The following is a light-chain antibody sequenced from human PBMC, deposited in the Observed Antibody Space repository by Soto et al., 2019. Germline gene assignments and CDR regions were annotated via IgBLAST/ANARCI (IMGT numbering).Light chain of an antibody. Sequence: QSVLAQPASVSGSPGRSITISCTGTSSDVTGYNYVYWYQQHPGKAPKLIIFEVRNRPSGIPNRFSGSKSANTAFLTISGLQAEDEADYYCASYTSSSIYVFGTGTKVTVL. CDR1: SSDVTGYNY. CDR3: ASYTSSSIYV. J-gene: IGLJ1*01. V-gene: IGLV2-14*01. CDR2: EVR.